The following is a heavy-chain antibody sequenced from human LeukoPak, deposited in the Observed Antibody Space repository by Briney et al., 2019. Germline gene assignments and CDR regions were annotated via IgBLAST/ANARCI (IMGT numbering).Heavy chain of an antibody. J-gene: IGHJ4*02. D-gene: IGHD1-1*01. Sequence: GGSLRLSCTAPGFTFSGHWIHWGRQAPGRGLGWVSRINEDGTDSMYAESVKGRFTISRDNAKNTVYLQMNSLRAEDTAVYYCVRDETLWTLDWWGQGTLVSVSS. CDR3: VRDETLWTLDW. CDR1: GFTFSGHW. V-gene: IGHV3-74*03. CDR2: INEDGTDS.